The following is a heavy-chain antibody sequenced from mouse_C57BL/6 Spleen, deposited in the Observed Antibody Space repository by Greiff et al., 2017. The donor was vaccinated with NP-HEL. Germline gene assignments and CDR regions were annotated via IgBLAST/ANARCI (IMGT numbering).Heavy chain of an antibody. D-gene: IGHD2-4*01. Sequence: EVKVVESGGGLVQPKGSLKLSCAASGFSFNTYAMNWVRQAPGKGLEWVARIRSKSNNYATYYADSVKDRFTISRDDSESMLYLQMNNLKTEDTAMYYCVRQDDSLFAYWGQGTLVTVSA. V-gene: IGHV10-1*01. CDR2: IRSKSNNYAT. CDR3: VRQDDSLFAY. CDR1: GFSFNTYA. J-gene: IGHJ3*01.